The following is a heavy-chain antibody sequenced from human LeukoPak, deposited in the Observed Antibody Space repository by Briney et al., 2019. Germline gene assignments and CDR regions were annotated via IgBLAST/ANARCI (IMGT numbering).Heavy chain of an antibody. CDR2: IIPIFGTA. J-gene: IGHJ4*02. CDR3: ARHHPGRPKTFDY. D-gene: IGHD1-14*01. Sequence: VASVKVSCKASGGTFSSYAISWVRQAPGQGLEWMGGIIPIFGTANYAQKFQGRVTITADKSTSTAYMELSSLRSGDTAVYYCARHHPGRPKTFDYWGQGTLVTVSS. CDR1: GGTFSSYA. V-gene: IGHV1-69*06.